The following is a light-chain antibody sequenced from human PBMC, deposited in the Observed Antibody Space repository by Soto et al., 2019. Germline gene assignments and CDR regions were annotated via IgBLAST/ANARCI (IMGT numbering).Light chain of an antibody. CDR1: QSVSSY. V-gene: IGKV3-11*01. Sequence: EIVLTQSPATLSLSPGERATLSCRASQSVSSYLAWYQQKPGQAPRLLIYDASNRATGIPARFSGSGSGTDLTLTISSLEPEDFAVYYCQQRSNWTFGGGTKVEIK. CDR2: DAS. CDR3: QQRSNWT. J-gene: IGKJ4*01.